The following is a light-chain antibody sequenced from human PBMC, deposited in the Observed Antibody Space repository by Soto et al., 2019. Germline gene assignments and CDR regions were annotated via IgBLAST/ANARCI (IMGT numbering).Light chain of an antibody. V-gene: IGKV3-11*01. Sequence: EIVLTKSPATLSLSPGERATLSCRASQSVSSSLAWYQQKPGQAPRLLIYDPSLRVTGIPARFSGSGSGTNFTLTISRLEREDIAFYYCQQSSNWPTFGQGTKVEIK. CDR3: QQSSNWPT. CDR2: DPS. CDR1: QSVSSS. J-gene: IGKJ1*01.